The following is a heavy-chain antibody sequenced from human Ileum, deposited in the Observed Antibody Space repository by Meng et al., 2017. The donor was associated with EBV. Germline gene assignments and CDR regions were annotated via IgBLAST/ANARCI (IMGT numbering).Heavy chain of an antibody. D-gene: IGHD3-10*01. Sequence: VRVQAAGPGLERPSGTRSLTCAVPGCSGSGSDWWSWVRQPPGKGLEWIGEVYHDGATNYHPSLKSRVTISLDKSKNEVNLHLNSLTAADTAVYFCARSSPIVRGLDYWGQGTLVTVSS. CDR1: GCSGSGSDW. CDR2: VYHDGAT. CDR3: ARSSPIVRGLDY. J-gene: IGHJ4*02. V-gene: IGHV4-4*02.